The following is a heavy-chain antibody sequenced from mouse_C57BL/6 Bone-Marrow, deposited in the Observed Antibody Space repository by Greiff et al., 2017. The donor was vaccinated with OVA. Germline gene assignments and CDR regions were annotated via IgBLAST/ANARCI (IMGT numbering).Heavy chain of an antibody. CDR2: INPSTGGT. D-gene: IGHD4-1*02. CDR1: GYSFTGYY. J-gene: IGHJ2*01. Sequence: EVKLMESGPELVKPGASVKISCKASGYSFTGYYMNWVKQSPEKSLEWIGEINPSTGGTTYNQKFKAKATLTVDKSSSTAYMQLKSLTSEDSAVYYCAGTTGYYFDYWGQGTTLTVSS. CDR3: AGTTGYYFDY. V-gene: IGHV1-42*01.